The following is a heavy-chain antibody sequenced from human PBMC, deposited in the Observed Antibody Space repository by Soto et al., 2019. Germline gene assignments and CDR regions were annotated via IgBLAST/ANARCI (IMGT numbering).Heavy chain of an antibody. CDR2: SYYSGST. D-gene: IGHD4-17*01. CDR1: GGSISSGDYY. V-gene: IGHV4-30-4*01. J-gene: IGHJ6*02. Sequence: QVQLQESGPGLVKPSQPLSLTCTVSGGSISSGDYYWSWLRQPPGKGLEWIGYSYYSGSTYYNPSLKRRVTISVDTSKNQFSMKLSSVTAADTAVYYCARENGDYRGGYYYGMDVWGQGTTVTVSS. CDR3: ARENGDYRGGYYYGMDV.